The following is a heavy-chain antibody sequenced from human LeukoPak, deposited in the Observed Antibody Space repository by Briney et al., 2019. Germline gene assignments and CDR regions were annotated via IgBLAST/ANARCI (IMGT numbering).Heavy chain of an antibody. D-gene: IGHD5-24*01. CDR2: IRSKAYGGTT. Sequence: HAGGSLRLSCTASGFTFGDYAMSWFRQAPGKGLEWVGFIRSKAYGGTTEYAASVKGRFTISRDDSKSIAYLQMNSLKTEDTAVYYCTRSDSELATPGFDYWGQGTLVTVSS. J-gene: IGHJ4*02. CDR1: GFTFGDYA. CDR3: TRSDSELATPGFDY. V-gene: IGHV3-49*03.